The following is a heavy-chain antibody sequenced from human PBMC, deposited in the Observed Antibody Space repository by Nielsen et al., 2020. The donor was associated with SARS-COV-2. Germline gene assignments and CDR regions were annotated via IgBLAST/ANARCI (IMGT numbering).Heavy chain of an antibody. Sequence: GESLKISCTASGFSFMTYNMHWVRQAPGKGLEWMAAILHYGGNVYHADSVKGRFTISRDNSRNTLYLQMNTLRPEDTAVYSCARDAYGDLIYGMDVWGRGTTVTVSS. J-gene: IGHJ6*02. CDR1: GFSFMTYN. CDR2: ILHYGGNV. D-gene: IGHD4-17*01. V-gene: IGHV3-30*04. CDR3: ARDAYGDLIYGMDV.